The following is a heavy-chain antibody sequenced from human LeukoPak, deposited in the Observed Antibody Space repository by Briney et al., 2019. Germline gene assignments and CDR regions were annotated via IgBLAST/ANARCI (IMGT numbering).Heavy chain of an antibody. J-gene: IGHJ4*02. V-gene: IGHV1-18*04. Sequence: ASVKVSCKASGYTFTGYYMHWVRQAPGQGLEWMGWISAYNGNTNYAQKFQGRVTMTTDTSTSTAYMELGSLRSDDTAVYYCARDRDYGDYNTQDLFVYWGQGTLVTVSS. CDR1: GYTFTGYY. CDR3: ARDRDYGDYNTQDLFVY. D-gene: IGHD4-17*01. CDR2: ISAYNGNT.